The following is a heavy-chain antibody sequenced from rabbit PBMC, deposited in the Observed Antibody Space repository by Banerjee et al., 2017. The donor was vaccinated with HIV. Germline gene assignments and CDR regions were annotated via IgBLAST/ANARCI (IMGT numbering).Heavy chain of an antibody. CDR1: GFSFSSSYY. CDR3: ARDYAGYAGYGYAYFNL. J-gene: IGHJ4*01. Sequence: QEQLVESGGGLVQPEGSLTLTCTASGFSFSSSYYMCWVRQAPGKGLEWISCIYTGSSGSTYYASWAKGRFTISKTSSTTVTLQMTSLTAADTATYFCARDYAGYAGYGYAYFNLWGQGTLVTVS. V-gene: IGHV1S45*01. D-gene: IGHD6-1*01. CDR2: IYTGSSGST.